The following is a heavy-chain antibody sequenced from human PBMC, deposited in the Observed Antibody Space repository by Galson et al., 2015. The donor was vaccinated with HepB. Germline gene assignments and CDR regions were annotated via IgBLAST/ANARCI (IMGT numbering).Heavy chain of an antibody. CDR3: AREGTTGYPFYAFDI. V-gene: IGHV1-3*04. Sequence: SVKVSCKASGYTFTRHAIHWVRQAPGQRLEWMGWIDTGNGNTHYSQKFQGRVTITRDTSASIAYMELNSLRSEDTAVYYCAREGTTGYPFYAFDIWGQGTMVTVSS. CDR2: IDTGNGNT. J-gene: IGHJ3*02. CDR1: GYTFTRHA. D-gene: IGHD5-12*01.